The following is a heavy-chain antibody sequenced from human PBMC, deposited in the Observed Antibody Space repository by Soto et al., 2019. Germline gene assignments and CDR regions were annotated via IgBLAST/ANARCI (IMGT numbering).Heavy chain of an antibody. D-gene: IGHD2-21*02. CDR3: ARQRTTVVTQAYFDH. CDR1: GGSISSHY. J-gene: IGHJ4*02. CDR2: ISYSGST. Sequence: PSETLSLTCTVSGGSISSHYWNWIRQSPGKGLEWIGYISYSGSTNYNPSLKSRVTISIDTSKNQFSLKLSSVTATDTAVYYCARQRTTVVTQAYFDHWGQGALVTVSS. V-gene: IGHV4-59*08.